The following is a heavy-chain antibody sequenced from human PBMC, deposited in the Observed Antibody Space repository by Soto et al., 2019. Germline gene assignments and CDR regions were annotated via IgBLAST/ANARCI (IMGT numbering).Heavy chain of an antibody. CDR1: CGSISSSSYY. CDR3: ARQRYQANWFDP. D-gene: IGHD2-2*01. J-gene: IGHJ5*02. CDR2: IYYSGST. V-gene: IGHV4-39*01. Sequence: TSETLSLTCTVSCGSISSSSYYWGWIRQPPGKGLEWIGSIYYSGSTYYNPSLKSRVTISVDTSKNQFSLKLSSVTAADTAVYYCARQRYQANWFDPWGQGTLVTVSS.